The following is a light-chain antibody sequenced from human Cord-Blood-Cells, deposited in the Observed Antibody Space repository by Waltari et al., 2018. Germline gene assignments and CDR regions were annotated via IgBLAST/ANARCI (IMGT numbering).Light chain of an antibody. V-gene: IGKV1-5*03. CDR3: QQYNSYSYT. J-gene: IGKJ2*01. CDR2: KSS. Sequence: DLQMTQSPSTLSAYVGDSVTTTCRASQSLSSWLAWYQQKPGKAPKLLIYKSSSLERWVPARFSGSGSGTEFTLTISSLQPDDFATYYCQQYNSYSYTFGQGTKLEIK. CDR1: QSLSSW.